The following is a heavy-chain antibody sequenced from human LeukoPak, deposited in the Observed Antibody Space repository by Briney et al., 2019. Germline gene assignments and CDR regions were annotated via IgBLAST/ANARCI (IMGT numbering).Heavy chain of an antibody. Sequence: PSETLSLTCTVSGGSISSSSYYWGWIRQPPGKGLVWIGSIYYSGSTYHNPSLNSRVTISVDTSKNQFSLQLSSVTAADTAVYYCARHSMFRDFYYYYYMDVWGKGTTVTVSS. CDR3: ARHSMFRDFYYYYYMDV. V-gene: IGHV4-39*01. D-gene: IGHD3-10*01. CDR2: IYYSGST. CDR1: GGSISSSSYY. J-gene: IGHJ6*03.